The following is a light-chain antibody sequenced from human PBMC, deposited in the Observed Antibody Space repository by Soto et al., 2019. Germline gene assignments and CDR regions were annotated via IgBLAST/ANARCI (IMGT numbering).Light chain of an antibody. V-gene: IGLV4-69*01. J-gene: IGLJ2*01. CDR3: QTWDSGIRV. Sequence: QSVLTQSPSASASLGASVKLTCTVSSGHSSYSIAWHQQQPEKGPRFLMKVHSDGTHTKGDGISDRFSGSISGAERYPTISSLQSEDEADYYCQTWDSGIRVFGGGTKLTVL. CDR1: SGHSSYS. CDR2: VHSDGTH.